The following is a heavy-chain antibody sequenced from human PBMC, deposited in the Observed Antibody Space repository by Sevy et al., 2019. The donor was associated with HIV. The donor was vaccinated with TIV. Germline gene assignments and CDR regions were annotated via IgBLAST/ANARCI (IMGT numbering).Heavy chain of an antibody. CDR1: RFTFSDYY. CDR2: ISSGGTTM. CDR3: ARVRYNYGSYYFDY. Sequence: GESLKISCAASRFTFSDYYMSWIRQDPGKGLEWVSYISSGGTTMYYADSLKGRFTISRDNAKNSLYLQMNSLRAEDTAVYYCARVRYNYGSYYFDYWGQGTLVTVSS. V-gene: IGHV3-11*01. D-gene: IGHD1-1*01. J-gene: IGHJ4*02.